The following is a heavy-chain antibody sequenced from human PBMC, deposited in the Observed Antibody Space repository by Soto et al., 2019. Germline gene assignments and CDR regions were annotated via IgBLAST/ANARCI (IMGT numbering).Heavy chain of an antibody. V-gene: IGHV1-46*01. Sequence: ASVKVSCKASRYTFTNYYMHWVRQAPGQGLEWMGIINPSGGSTSYAQKFQGRVTMTRDTSTSTVYMELSSLRSEDTAVYYCARPGAGYCISTSCSNDYSYGMDVWGQGTPVTVSS. CDR2: INPSGGST. D-gene: IGHD2-2*01. CDR3: ARPGAGYCISTSCSNDYSYGMDV. CDR1: RYTFTNYY. J-gene: IGHJ6*02.